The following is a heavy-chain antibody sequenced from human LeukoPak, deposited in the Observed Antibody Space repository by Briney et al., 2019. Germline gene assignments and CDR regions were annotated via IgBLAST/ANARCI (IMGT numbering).Heavy chain of an antibody. Sequence: GGSLRLSCVVSGFTSGFTFSSRWMHWVRQAPGKGLVWVSLVKNDGSTNYAESVKGRFTVSRDNAENTLYLQMNNLRVEDTALYFCHPLGYTSNWGQGTLVTVSS. J-gene: IGHJ4*02. CDR3: HPLGYTSN. CDR2: VKNDGST. V-gene: IGHV3-74*01. CDR1: GFTFSSRW. D-gene: IGHD6-13*01.